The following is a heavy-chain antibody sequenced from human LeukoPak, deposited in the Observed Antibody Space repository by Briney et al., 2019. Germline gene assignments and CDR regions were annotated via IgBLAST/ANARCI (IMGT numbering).Heavy chain of an antibody. CDR1: GFTFSSYG. Sequence: PGGSLRLSCAASGFTFSSYGMHWVRQAPGKGLEWVAVIWYDGSNKYYADSVKGRFTISRDNSKNTLYLQMNSLRAEDTAVYYCVRDHPYYYYMDVWGKGTTVTVSS. V-gene: IGHV3-33*01. J-gene: IGHJ6*03. CDR3: VRDHPYYYYMDV. CDR2: IWYDGSNK.